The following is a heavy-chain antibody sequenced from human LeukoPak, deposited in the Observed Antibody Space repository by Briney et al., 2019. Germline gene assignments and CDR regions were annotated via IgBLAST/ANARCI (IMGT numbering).Heavy chain of an antibody. V-gene: IGHV4-38-2*01. Sequence: PSETLSLTCAVSGYSISSGYYWGWIRQPPGKGLEWIGSIYHSGSTYYNPSLKSRVTISVDTSKNQFSLKLSSVTAADTAVYYRARQLVGWSWQLGEGYYMDVWGKGTTVTASS. CDR1: GYSISSGYY. J-gene: IGHJ6*03. CDR3: ARQLVGWSWQLGEGYYMDV. D-gene: IGHD6-6*01. CDR2: IYHSGST.